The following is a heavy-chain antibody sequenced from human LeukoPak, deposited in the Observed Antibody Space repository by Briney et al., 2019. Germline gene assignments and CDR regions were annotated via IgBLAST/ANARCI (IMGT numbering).Heavy chain of an antibody. J-gene: IGHJ4*02. V-gene: IGHV1-2*02. D-gene: IGHD2-2*01. CDR3: ARVPGPYTTSRYDY. CDR2: IDPKSGGT. Sequence: ASVKVSCKTSGYTFTDYYKHWVRQAPGQGPEWMGRIDPKSGGTNYAQKYQVRVAMTRDTSISTVYMELSGLRSDDTAVYYCARVPGPYTTSRYDYWGQGTLVTVSS. CDR1: GYTFTDYY.